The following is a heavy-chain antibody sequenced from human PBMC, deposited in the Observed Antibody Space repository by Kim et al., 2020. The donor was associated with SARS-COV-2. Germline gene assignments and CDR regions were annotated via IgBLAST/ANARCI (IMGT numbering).Heavy chain of an antibody. J-gene: IGHJ4*02. V-gene: IGHV3-30*07. CDR3: ARDGGMAQTLGFDY. D-gene: IGHD3-16*01. Sequence: ADSVKGRFTISRDNSKNTLYLQMNSLRAEDTAVYYCARDGGMAQTLGFDYWGQGTLVTVSS.